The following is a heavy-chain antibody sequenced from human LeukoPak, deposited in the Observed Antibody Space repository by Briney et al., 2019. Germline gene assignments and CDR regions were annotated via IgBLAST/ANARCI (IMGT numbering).Heavy chain of an antibody. D-gene: IGHD6-13*01. J-gene: IGHJ5*02. CDR1: GFTFSSYA. V-gene: IGHV3-23*01. CDR2: ISGSGGST. CDR3: AKASQIAEEGWFDP. Sequence: PGGSLRLSCAASGFTFSSYAMSWVRQAPGKGLEWASAISGSGGSTYYADSVKGRFTISRDNSKNTLYLQMNSLRAEDTAVYYCAKASQIAEEGWFDPWGQGTLVTVSS.